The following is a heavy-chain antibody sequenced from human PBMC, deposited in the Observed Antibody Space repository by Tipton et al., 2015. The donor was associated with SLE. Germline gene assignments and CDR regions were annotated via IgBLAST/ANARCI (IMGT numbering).Heavy chain of an antibody. D-gene: IGHD6-19*01. CDR2: ISGNGNYI. Sequence: SLRLSCAASGFTFSNYWMNWVRQAPGKGLEWVSSISGNGNYIYYAESMRGRFTVSRDNAKNSLYLQLNSLRPEDTAVYYCARETGSGWYYFDYWGQGTRVTVPS. V-gene: IGHV3-21*01. J-gene: IGHJ4*02. CDR3: ARETGSGWYYFDY. CDR1: GFTFSNYW.